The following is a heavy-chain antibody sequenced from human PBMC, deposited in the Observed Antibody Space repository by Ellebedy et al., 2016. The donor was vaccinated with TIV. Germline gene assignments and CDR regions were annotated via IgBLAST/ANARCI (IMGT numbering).Heavy chain of an antibody. CDR1: GYTFTTYA. D-gene: IGHD3-9*01. CDR3: ARRFDIVTGSYPRGYYGLDI. CDR2: INAGIGNT. V-gene: IGHV1-3*01. J-gene: IGHJ6*02. Sequence: AASVKVSCKASGYTFTTYAIHWARQAPGQRPEWMGWINAGIGNTKYSENFQGRVTITTDTSASTAYVELSNLRSEDTAVYYCARRFDIVTGSYPRGYYGLDIWGQGTTVTVSS.